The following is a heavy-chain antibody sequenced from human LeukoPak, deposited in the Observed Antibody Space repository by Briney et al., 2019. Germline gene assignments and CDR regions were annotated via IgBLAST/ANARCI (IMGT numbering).Heavy chain of an antibody. V-gene: IGHV4-30-2*01. Sequence: ASETLSLTCTVSGGSISGGGYYWSWIRQPPGKGLEWIGYIYHSGSTYYNPSLKSRVTISVDRSKNQFSLKLSSVTAADTAVYYCARAPTDRIAVAGNAFDIWGQGTMVTVSS. D-gene: IGHD6-19*01. CDR1: GGSISGGGYY. J-gene: IGHJ3*02. CDR2: IYHSGST. CDR3: ARAPTDRIAVAGNAFDI.